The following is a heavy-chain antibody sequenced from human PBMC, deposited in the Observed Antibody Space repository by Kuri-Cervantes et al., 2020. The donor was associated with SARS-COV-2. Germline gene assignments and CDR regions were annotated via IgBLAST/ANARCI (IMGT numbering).Heavy chain of an antibody. J-gene: IGHJ4*02. V-gene: IGHV3-23*01. D-gene: IGHD3-16*01. Sequence: GESLKISCAASGFTFSSYAMSWVRQAPGKGLEWVSAISGSGGSTYYADSVKGRFTISRDNSKNTLYLQMNSLRAEDTAVYYCARVPVPRGYFDYWGQGTLVTVSS. CDR3: ARVPVPRGYFDY. CDR1: GFTFSSYA. CDR2: ISGSGGST.